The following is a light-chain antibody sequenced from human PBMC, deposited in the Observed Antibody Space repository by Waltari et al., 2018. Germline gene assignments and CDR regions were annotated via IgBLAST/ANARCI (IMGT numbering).Light chain of an antibody. CDR1: QNLRSY. CDR2: AAS. J-gene: IGKJ2*01. Sequence: DIQMTQSPSSLSASVGDIVTITCRASQNLRSYFNWYQQKPGKAPNLLIYAASNLQSGIPSRFSGGGSGTDFTLTISSLQPEDSATYYCQQSYSSPPHTFGQGTKLEIK. CDR3: QQSYSSPPHT. V-gene: IGKV1-39*01.